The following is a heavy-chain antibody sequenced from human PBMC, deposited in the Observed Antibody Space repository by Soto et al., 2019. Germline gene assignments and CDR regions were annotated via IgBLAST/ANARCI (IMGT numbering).Heavy chain of an antibody. CDR3: AKAGWGGDYYYGLDV. Sequence: GGSLRLACAASGFNFNNYAMHWVRQAPGRGLEWVAVVTFDGSRTYYADSVKGRFTISRDSSNNTVSLQMNSLTNEDTAVYYCAKAGWGGDYYYGLDVWGQGTTVTVSS. D-gene: IGHD2-21*01. CDR1: GFNFNNYA. V-gene: IGHV3-30*18. CDR2: VTFDGSRT. J-gene: IGHJ6*02.